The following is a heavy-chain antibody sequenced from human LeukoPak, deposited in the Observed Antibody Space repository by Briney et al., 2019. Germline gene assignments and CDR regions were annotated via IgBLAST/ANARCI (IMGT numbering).Heavy chain of an antibody. D-gene: IGHD6-6*01. J-gene: IGHJ6*02. CDR1: GFTFSSYG. CDR2: IWYDGSNK. V-gene: IGHV3-33*01. CDR3: ARDSQYSSSSPRFAYYGMDV. Sequence: GRSLRLSCAASGFTFSSYGMHWVRQAPGKGLEWVAVIWYDGSNKYYADSVKGRFTISRDNSKNTLYLQMNSLRAEDTAVYYCARDSQYSSSSPRFAYYGMDVWGQGTTVTVSS.